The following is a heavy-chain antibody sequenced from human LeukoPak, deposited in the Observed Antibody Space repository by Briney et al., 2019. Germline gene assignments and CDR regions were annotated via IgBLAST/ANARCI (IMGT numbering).Heavy chain of an antibody. Sequence: GGSLRLSCAASGFTFSSYSMNWVRQAPGKGLEWVSAISGSGGSTYYADSVKGRFTISRDNSKNTLYLQMNSLRAEDTAVYYCAKGEWFGELLSYYFDYWGQGTLVTVSS. CDR2: ISGSGGST. V-gene: IGHV3-23*01. CDR1: GFTFSSYS. CDR3: AKGEWFGELLSYYFDY. D-gene: IGHD3-10*01. J-gene: IGHJ4*02.